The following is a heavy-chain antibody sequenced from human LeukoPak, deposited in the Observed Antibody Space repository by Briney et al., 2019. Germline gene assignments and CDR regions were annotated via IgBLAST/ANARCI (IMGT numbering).Heavy chain of an antibody. CDR2: ITVYNDDT. D-gene: IGHD3-10*01. CDR1: GYTFSDYG. CDR3: TRDYSGDY. J-gene: IGHJ4*02. V-gene: IGHV1-18*01. Sequence: ASVKVSCKASGYTFSDYGINWVRQAPGQGLEWMGWITVYNDDTNYGQKFQGGVTMTTDTSTSTAYMELRRLRSDDTAVYYGTRDYSGDYWGQGTLVTVSS.